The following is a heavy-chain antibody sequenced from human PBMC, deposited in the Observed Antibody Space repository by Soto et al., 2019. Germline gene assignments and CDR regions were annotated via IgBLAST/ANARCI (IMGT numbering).Heavy chain of an antibody. V-gene: IGHV3-33*01. CDR2: IWYDGSNI. D-gene: IGHD3-10*01. CDR3: ASSGSGTYLNWLDP. CDR1: GFTFSNYG. Sequence: GGSLRLSCAASGFTFSNYGMHWVRKAPGKGLEWVAVIWYDGSNIFYADSVKGRFTISRDNSKNTLYLQMNSLRAEDTAVYYCASSGSGTYLNWLDPWGQGTLVTVSS. J-gene: IGHJ5*02.